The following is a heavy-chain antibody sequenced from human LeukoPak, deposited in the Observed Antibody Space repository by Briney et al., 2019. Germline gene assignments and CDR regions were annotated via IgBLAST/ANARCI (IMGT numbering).Heavy chain of an antibody. CDR1: GFTFSSQN. J-gene: IGHJ4*02. V-gene: IGHV3-21*06. Sequence: GGSLRLSCAASGFTFSSQNMSWVRQAPGKGLEWVAYISTSGDSTKYADSVEGRFTISRDNAENSLFLLMNSLRVEDTAVYYCLINGWLYYCGQRILFTVSS. CDR3: LINGWLYY. CDR2: ISTSGDST. D-gene: IGHD6-19*01.